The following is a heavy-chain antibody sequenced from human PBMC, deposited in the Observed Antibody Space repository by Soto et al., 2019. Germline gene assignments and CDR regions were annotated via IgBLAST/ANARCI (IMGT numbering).Heavy chain of an antibody. D-gene: IGHD3-10*01. CDR3: ARGSYYYGSGSYSWYFDL. Sequence: QVQLVQSGAEVKKPGSSVKVSCKASGGTFSSYTISWVRQAPGQGLEWMGRIIPILGIANYAQKFQGRVTITADKATSTAYMELSSLRSEDKAVYYCARGSYYYGSGSYSWYFDLWGRGTLVTVSS. J-gene: IGHJ2*01. CDR1: GGTFSSYT. CDR2: IIPILGIA. V-gene: IGHV1-69*02.